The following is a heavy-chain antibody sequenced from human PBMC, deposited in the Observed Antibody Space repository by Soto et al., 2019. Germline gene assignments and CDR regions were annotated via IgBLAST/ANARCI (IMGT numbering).Heavy chain of an antibody. D-gene: IGHD3-10*01. CDR2: IYWNDDK. V-gene: IGHV2-5*01. J-gene: IGHJ5*02. Sequence: SGPTLVNPTQTLTLTCTFSGFSLSTSGVGVGWIRQPPGKALEWLALIYWNDDKRYSPSLKSRLTITKDTTKNQVVLTMTNMDPVDTATYYCAQILWFGELLCWFDPWGQGTLVTVS. CDR3: AQILWFGELLCWFDP. CDR1: GFSLSTSGVG.